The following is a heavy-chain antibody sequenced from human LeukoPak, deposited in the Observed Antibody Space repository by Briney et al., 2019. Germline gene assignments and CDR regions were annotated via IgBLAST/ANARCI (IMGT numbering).Heavy chain of an antibody. D-gene: IGHD2/OR15-2a*01. CDR3: ARDGAGYRDFPYYFDY. CDR2: ISYDGSNK. J-gene: IGHJ4*02. CDR1: GFTFCSYA. Sequence: PGGSLRLSCATSGFTFCSYAMHWVRQAPGKGLEWVAVISYDGSNKYYADSVKGRFTISRDNSKNTLYLQMNSLRAEDTAVYYCARDGAGYRDFPYYFDYWGQGTLVTVSS. V-gene: IGHV3-30*04.